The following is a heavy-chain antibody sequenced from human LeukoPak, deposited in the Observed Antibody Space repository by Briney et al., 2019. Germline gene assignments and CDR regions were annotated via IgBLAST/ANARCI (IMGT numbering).Heavy chain of an antibody. CDR3: ARDRGYGYGFFDY. CDR1: GFTVRSIY. D-gene: IGHD5-18*01. Sequence: GGSLRFSCAASGFTVRSIYMTWVRQAPGKGLEWVPSFYSGGSSYYADSVKGRFIISRDSSTDTLYLQMNSLRVEDTAVYFCARDRGYGYGFFDYWGQGTLVTVSS. J-gene: IGHJ4*02. CDR2: FYSGGSS. V-gene: IGHV3-53*01.